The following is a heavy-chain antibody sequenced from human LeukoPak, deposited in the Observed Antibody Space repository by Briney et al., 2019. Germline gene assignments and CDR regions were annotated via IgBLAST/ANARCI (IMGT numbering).Heavy chain of an antibody. CDR3: ARFWQGTAMLPWVYMDV. J-gene: IGHJ6*03. V-gene: IGHV3-7*01. D-gene: IGHD5-18*01. Sequence: GGSLRLSCAASGFTFSSYWMSWVRQAPGKGLEWVANIKQDGSEKYYVDSVKGRFTISRDNAKNSLYLQMNSLRAEDTAVYYCARFWQGTAMLPWVYMDVWGKGTTVTVSS. CDR1: GFTFSSYW. CDR2: IKQDGSEK.